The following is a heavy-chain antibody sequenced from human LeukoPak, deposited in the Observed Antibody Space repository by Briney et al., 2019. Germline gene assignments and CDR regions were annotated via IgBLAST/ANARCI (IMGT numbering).Heavy chain of an antibody. CDR3: AGAGQWLSLDY. J-gene: IGHJ4*02. D-gene: IGHD6-19*01. V-gene: IGHV4-59*01. CDR1: GHSISSYY. Sequence: SETLSLTCTVSGHSISSYYWSWIRQPPGKGLEWIGFIYYSGSTNYNPSLKSRVTISVDTSKNQFSLKLSSVTAADTAVYYCAGAGQWLSLDYWGQGTLVTVSS. CDR2: IYYSGST.